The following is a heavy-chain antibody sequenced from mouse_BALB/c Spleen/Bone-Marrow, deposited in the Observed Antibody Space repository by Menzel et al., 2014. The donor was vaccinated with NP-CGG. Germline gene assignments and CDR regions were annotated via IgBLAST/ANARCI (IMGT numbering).Heavy chain of an antibody. D-gene: IGHD2-3*01. V-gene: IGHV7-3*02. Sequence: EVKLVESGGGLVQPGGSLRLSCATSGFTFTDYYMNWVRQPPGKALEWLGFIRNKAYSYTTEYSASVKGRFTISRDNSQSILYLQMSTLRAEDSATYYCARDMGGLLFDYWGQGTTLTVSS. CDR3: ARDMGGLLFDY. J-gene: IGHJ2*01. CDR1: GFTFTDYY. CDR2: IRNKAYSYTT.